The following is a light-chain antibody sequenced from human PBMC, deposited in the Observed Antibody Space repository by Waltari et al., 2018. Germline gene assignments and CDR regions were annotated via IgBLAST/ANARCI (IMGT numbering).Light chain of an antibody. V-gene: IGLV2-14*01. CDR2: DVS. CDR1: SSDVGAYDF. CDR3: SSYTSSITVM. Sequence: QSALTQPASVSGSPGQSITISCTGTSSDVGAYDFVAWYQQHPGKAPKLRMYDVSNRPSGVSIRVSGSKSGNTASLTISGLQAEDEADYYCSSYTSSITVMFGGGTKVTVL. J-gene: IGLJ3*02.